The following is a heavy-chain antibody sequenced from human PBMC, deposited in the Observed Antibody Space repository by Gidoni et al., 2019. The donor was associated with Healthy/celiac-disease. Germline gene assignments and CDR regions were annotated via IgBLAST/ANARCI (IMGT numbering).Heavy chain of an antibody. CDR3: ARAQAGTCMDV. D-gene: IGHD1-7*01. Sequence: EVQLVESGGGLVKPGGSLRLSCAASGFTFSSCSMNWVRQAPGKGLEWVSAISSSSSYIYYADSVKGRFTISRDNAKNSLYLQMNSLRAEDTAVYYCARAQAGTCMDVWGQGTTVTVSS. J-gene: IGHJ6*02. CDR1: GFTFSSCS. CDR2: ISSSSSYI. V-gene: IGHV3-21*01.